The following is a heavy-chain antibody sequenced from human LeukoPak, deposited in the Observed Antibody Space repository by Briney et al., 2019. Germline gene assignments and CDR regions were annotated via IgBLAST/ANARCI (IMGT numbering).Heavy chain of an antibody. CDR1: GFTFSSYG. CDR2: ISYDGTEK. Sequence: GGSLRLSCAASGFTFSSYGMHWVRQAPGTGLEWVAFISYDGTEKYYADSVKGRFTISRDNSKNTVYLQMNSLRAEDTAVYYCARDRGRCFDYWGQGTLVTVSS. J-gene: IGHJ4*02. D-gene: IGHD6-19*01. V-gene: IGHV3-30*03. CDR3: ARDRGRCFDY.